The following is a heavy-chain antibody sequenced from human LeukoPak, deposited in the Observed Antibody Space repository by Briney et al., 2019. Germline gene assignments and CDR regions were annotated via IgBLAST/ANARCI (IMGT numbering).Heavy chain of an antibody. CDR1: GFTFSSYA. CDR2: VSGGGGST. CDR3: ATYVRGDFDY. Sequence: PGGSLRLSCATSGFTFSSYAMSWVRQAPGKGLEWVSTVSGGGGSTWYADSVKGRFTISRDNSKSTLYLQMNSLRAEDTAVYYCATYVRGDFDYWGQGTLVTVSS. V-gene: IGHV3-23*01. J-gene: IGHJ4*02. D-gene: IGHD3-10*02.